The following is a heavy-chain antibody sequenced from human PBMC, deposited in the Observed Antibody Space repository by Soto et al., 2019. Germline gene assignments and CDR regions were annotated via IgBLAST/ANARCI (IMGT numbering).Heavy chain of an antibody. D-gene: IGHD3-22*01. CDR2: INPGNGNT. J-gene: IGHJ4*01. CDR3: AKDRTHPIYYYDYTGLDY. V-gene: IGHV1-3*01. CDR1: GYTFTSYA. Sequence: ASVKVSCKASGYTFTSYAVHWVRQAPGQRLEWMGWINPGNGNTEYSVRFQGRVTITRDTSANTVYLELSSLRVEDTAVYYCAKDRTHPIYYYDYTGLDYWGQGTLVTVSS.